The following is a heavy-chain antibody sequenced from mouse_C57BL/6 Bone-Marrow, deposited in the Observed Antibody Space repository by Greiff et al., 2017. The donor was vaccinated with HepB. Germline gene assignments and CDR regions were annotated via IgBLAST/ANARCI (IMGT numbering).Heavy chain of an antibody. CDR2: IWSGGST. Sequence: VQLVESGPGLVQPSQSLSITCTVSGFSLTSYGVHWVRQSPGKGLEWLGVIWSGGSTDYNADFISRLSISKDNSKSQVFFKMNSLQADDTAIYYCARRDYYGSPYWYFDVWGTGTTVTVSS. CDR1: GFSLTSYG. V-gene: IGHV2-2*01. D-gene: IGHD1-1*01. J-gene: IGHJ1*03. CDR3: ARRDYYGSPYWYFDV.